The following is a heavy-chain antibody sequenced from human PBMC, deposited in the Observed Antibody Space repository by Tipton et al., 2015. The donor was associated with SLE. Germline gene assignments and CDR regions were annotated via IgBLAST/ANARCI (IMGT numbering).Heavy chain of an antibody. V-gene: IGHV3-72*01. Sequence: GSLRLSCAASGFTFSDHYMEWVRQAPGKGLEWVGRIRNKPNSYTTEYAASVKGRFTISRDDSKNSLYLQMNSLQTEDTAVYYCVGSKSGTYRYFDYWGQGTLVTVSS. CDR3: VGSKSGTYRYFDY. CDR2: IRNKPNSYTT. J-gene: IGHJ4*02. CDR1: GFTFSDHY. D-gene: IGHD1-26*01.